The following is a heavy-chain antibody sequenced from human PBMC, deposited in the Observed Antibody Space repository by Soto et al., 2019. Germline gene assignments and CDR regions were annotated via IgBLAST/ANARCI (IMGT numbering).Heavy chain of an antibody. V-gene: IGHV1-69*10. CDR2: TIPELGTS. Sequence: SVKVSCKASGGFNNYAVSWVRQAPGQGLEWMGVTIPELGTSNYAQRFQGRVTITVDKATNTAYLNLTTLTSEGTAIYFCARTSMNRIDYWGQGTLVTVSS. J-gene: IGHJ4*02. CDR1: GGFNNYA. CDR3: ARTSMNRIDY. D-gene: IGHD6-6*01.